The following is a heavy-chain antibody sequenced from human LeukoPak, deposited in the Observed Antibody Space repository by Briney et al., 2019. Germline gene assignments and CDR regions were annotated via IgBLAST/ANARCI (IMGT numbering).Heavy chain of an antibody. CDR1: GGTFSSYA. J-gene: IGHJ4*02. V-gene: IGHV1-69*13. CDR3: TRGLRSHWDRIAAAGVFDY. CDR2: IIPIFETA. D-gene: IGHD6-13*01. Sequence: GASVKVSCEPSGGTFSSYAINWVRQAPGQGLEWMGGIIPIFETANYGQKFQGRVTITADESTSTAYMELSSLRFEDTAVYYCTRGLRSHWDRIAAAGVFDYWGQGTLVTVSS.